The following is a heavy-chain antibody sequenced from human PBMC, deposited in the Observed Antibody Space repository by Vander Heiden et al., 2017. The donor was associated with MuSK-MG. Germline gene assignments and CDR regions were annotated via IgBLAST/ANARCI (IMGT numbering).Heavy chain of an antibody. J-gene: IGHJ4*02. D-gene: IGHD3-16*01. CDR1: GFSLSTGQVG. CDR2: IFWNDDK. V-gene: IGHV2-5*01. Sequence: QITLKESGPTLVTPTQTLTLTCTFSGFSLSTGQVGVAWIRQPPGKALEWLAMIFWNDDKRYSPSRRSRLTVSKDTSKNQLVITMTKMETVDTATYFCAHRLRRRSGGQEFDYWVRVPLVTVSS. CDR3: AHRLRRRSGGQEFDY.